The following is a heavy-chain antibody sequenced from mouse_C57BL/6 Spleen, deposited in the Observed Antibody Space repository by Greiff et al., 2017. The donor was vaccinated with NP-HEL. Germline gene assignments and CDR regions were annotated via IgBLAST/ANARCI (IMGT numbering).Heavy chain of an antibody. V-gene: IGHV1-81*01. D-gene: IGHD1-1*01. J-gene: IGHJ2*01. Sequence: VQLQQSGAELARPGASVKLSCKASGYTFTSYGISWVKQRPGQGLEWIGEIYPRSGNTYYNEKFKGKATLTADKSSSTAYMELRSLTSEDSAVYFCARREDYYGSSYYFDYWGQGTTLTVSS. CDR1: GYTFTSYG. CDR2: IYPRSGNT. CDR3: ARREDYYGSSYYFDY.